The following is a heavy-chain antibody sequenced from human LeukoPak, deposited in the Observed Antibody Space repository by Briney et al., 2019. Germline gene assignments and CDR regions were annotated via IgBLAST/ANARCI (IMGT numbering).Heavy chain of an antibody. Sequence: SQTLSLTCTVSGGSISSGGYYWSWIRQHPGKGLEWIGYIYYSGSTYYNPSLKSRVTISVDTSKNQFSLKLSSVAAADTAVYYCARAPPYDSSGYYPKYYMDVWGKGTTVTVSS. J-gene: IGHJ6*03. V-gene: IGHV4-31*03. CDR1: GGSISSGGYY. CDR2: IYYSGST. D-gene: IGHD3-22*01. CDR3: ARAPPYDSSGYYPKYYMDV.